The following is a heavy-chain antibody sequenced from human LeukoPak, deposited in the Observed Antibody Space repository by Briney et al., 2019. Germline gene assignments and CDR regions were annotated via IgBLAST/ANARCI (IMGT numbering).Heavy chain of an antibody. CDR2: ITSSSSYI. J-gene: IGHJ6*03. V-gene: IGHV3-21*01. CDR1: GFNFSTYS. D-gene: IGHD2-15*01. Sequence: GGSLRLACAASGFNFSTYSMSWVRQAPGKGLEWVSCITSSSSYIYYADSLKGRFTISRDNAKNSLYLQMNSLRAEDTAVYYCARGYCSGGSCCFYYYYYYMDVWGKGTTVAVSS. CDR3: ARGYCSGGSCCFYYYYYYMDV.